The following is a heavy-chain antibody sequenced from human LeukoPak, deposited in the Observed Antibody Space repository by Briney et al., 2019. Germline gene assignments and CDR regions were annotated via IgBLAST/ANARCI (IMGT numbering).Heavy chain of an antibody. J-gene: IGHJ6*02. CDR3: ARGYVYSSSWYALMGYYYYGMDV. V-gene: IGHV1-69*13. CDR2: IIPIFGTA. Sequence: SVKVSCKASGGTFSSYAISWVRQAPEQGLEWMGGIIPIFGTANYAQKFQGRVTITADESTSTAYMELSSLRSEDTAVYYCARGYVYSSSWYALMGYYYYGMDVWGQGTTVTVSS. CDR1: GGTFSSYA. D-gene: IGHD6-13*01.